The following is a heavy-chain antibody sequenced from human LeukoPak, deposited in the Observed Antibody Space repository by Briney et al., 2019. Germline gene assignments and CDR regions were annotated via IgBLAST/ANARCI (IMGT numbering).Heavy chain of an antibody. Sequence: SVKVSCKASGGTFSSYAISWVRQAPGQGLEWMGRIIAIFGTANYAQKFQGRVTITTDEPTSTAYMELSSLRSEDTAVYYCAREVYYDSSGYYRPYYFDYWGQGTLVTVSS. J-gene: IGHJ4*02. CDR2: IIAIFGTA. CDR1: GGTFSSYA. D-gene: IGHD3-22*01. CDR3: AREVYYDSSGYYRPYYFDY. V-gene: IGHV1-69*05.